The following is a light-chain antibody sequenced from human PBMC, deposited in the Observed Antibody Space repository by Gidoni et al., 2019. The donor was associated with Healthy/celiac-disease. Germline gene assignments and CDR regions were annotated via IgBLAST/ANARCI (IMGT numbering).Light chain of an antibody. CDR2: QDS. CDR1: KLGDKY. CDR3: QAWDSSTVV. J-gene: IGLJ2*01. Sequence: SYEPTQLPSVSVSPGQTASITCSGDKLGDKYACWYQQKPGQSPVLVIYQDSKRPSGIPERFAGSNSGNTATLTISGTQAMDEADYYCQAWDSSTVVFGGGTKLTVL. V-gene: IGLV3-1*01.